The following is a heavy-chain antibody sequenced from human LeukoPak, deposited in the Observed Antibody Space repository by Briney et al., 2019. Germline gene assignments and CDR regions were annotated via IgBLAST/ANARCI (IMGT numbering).Heavy chain of an antibody. Sequence: GGSLRLSCAASGFTFSSYGMHWVRQAPGKGLEWVAVIWYDGSNKYYTDSVKGRFTISKDNSKNTLYLQMNSLRAEDTAVYYCASDSSGYYSYDYWGQGTLVTVSS. CDR2: IWYDGSNK. CDR3: ASDSSGYYSYDY. J-gene: IGHJ4*02. D-gene: IGHD3-22*01. CDR1: GFTFSSYG. V-gene: IGHV3-33*08.